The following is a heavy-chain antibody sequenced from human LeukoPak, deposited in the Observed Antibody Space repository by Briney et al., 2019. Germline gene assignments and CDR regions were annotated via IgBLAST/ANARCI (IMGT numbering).Heavy chain of an antibody. Sequence: KAGESLKISCTASGYNFGKSWIAWVRQLPGKGLEWMGIIYPGDSDTRYSPSFQGQVTISADKSISAAFLQWTSLKASDTAIYYCARSTGPNWSYGLAFDPWGQGTLGIVSS. V-gene: IGHV5-51*01. CDR3: ARSTGPNWSYGLAFDP. J-gene: IGHJ5*02. CDR1: GYNFGKSW. D-gene: IGHD1-26*01. CDR2: IYPGDSDT.